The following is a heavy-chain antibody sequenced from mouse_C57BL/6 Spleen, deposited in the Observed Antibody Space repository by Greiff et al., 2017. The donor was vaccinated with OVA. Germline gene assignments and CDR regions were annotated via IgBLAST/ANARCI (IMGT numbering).Heavy chain of an antibody. J-gene: IGHJ1*03. V-gene: IGHV1-59*01. CDR1: GYTFTSYW. Sequence: QVQLQQPGAELVRPGTSVKLSCKASGYTFTSYWMHWVKHRPGQGLEWIGVIDPSDSYTNYNQKFKGKATLTVDTSSSTAYMQLSSLTSEDSAVYYCARRATVVDLPYFDVWGTGTTVTVSS. CDR3: ARRATVVDLPYFDV. D-gene: IGHD1-1*01. CDR2: IDPSDSYT.